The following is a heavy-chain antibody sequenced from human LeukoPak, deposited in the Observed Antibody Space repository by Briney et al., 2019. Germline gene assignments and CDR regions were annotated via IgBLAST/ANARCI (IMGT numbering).Heavy chain of an antibody. CDR2: INPSGGST. D-gene: IGHD3-10*01. J-gene: IGHJ4*02. Sequence: ASVKVSCKASGYTFTSYYMHWVRQAPGQGLEWMGIINPSGGSTSYAQKFQGRVTMTRDMSTSTVYMELSSLRSEDTAVYYCAREYYYGSGSQTPGYWGQGTLVTVSS. CDR3: AREYYYGSGSQTPGY. CDR1: GYTFTSYY. V-gene: IGHV1-46*01.